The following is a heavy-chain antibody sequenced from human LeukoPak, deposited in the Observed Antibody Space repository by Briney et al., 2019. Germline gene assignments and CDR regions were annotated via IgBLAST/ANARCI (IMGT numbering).Heavy chain of an antibody. V-gene: IGHV3-21*04. Sequence: GGSLRLSCAASGFTFSSYSMNWVRQAPGKGLEWVSSISSSSSYIYYADSVKGRFTISRDNSKNTLYLQMNSLRAEDTAVYYCAKALRKYDYGDYVLYYYYGMDVWGQGTTVTVSS. CDR3: AKALRKYDYGDYVLYYYYGMDV. J-gene: IGHJ6*02. CDR1: GFTFSSYS. CDR2: ISSSSSYI. D-gene: IGHD4-17*01.